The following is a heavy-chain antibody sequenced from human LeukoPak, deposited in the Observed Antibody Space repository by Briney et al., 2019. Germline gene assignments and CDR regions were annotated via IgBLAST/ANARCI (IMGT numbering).Heavy chain of an antibody. CDR2: ITWNGGYT. CDR3: AGTYYYDSSGFYPEFFQH. V-gene: IGHV3-20*04. D-gene: IGHD3-22*01. CDR1: GFIFDDYG. Sequence: GGSLRLSCAASGFIFDDYGMTWVRQAPGKGLEWVSGITWNGGYTGYADSVKGRFTISRDNAKNPLYLQMNSLRAEDTALYYCAGTYYYDSSGFYPEFFQHWGQGTLVIISS. J-gene: IGHJ1*01.